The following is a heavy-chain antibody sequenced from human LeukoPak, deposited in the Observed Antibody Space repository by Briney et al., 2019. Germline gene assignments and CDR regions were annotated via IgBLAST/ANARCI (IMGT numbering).Heavy chain of an antibody. CDR3: GRDGVVRGGDFDP. CDR1: GFTFSSYW. J-gene: IGHJ5*02. CDR2: IKQDGSEK. D-gene: IGHD3-10*01. V-gene: IGHV3-7*03. Sequence: GGSLRLSCAASGFTFSSYWMSWVRQAPGKGLEWVANIKQDGSEKYYVDSVGGRFTICRDNAKNSLYLQMISLRAEDTAVYYCGRDGVVRGGDFDPWGQGTLVTVSS.